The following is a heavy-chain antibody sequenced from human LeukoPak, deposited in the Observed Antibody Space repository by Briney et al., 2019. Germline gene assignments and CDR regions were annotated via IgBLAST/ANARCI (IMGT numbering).Heavy chain of an antibody. J-gene: IGHJ4*02. CDR3: ARLVVSSWYHEVLLGRDY. V-gene: IGHV4-39*01. CDR1: GGSISSRPYC. CDR2: FYYSGST. Sequence: SETLSLTCTVSGGSISSRPYCWGWIRQPPGKGLEWLGSFYYSGSTYYKPSLKSRVTISVDTSKNQISLKLSSVTAADTAAYYCARLVVSSWYHEVLLGRDYWGQGTLVTVSS. D-gene: IGHD6-13*01.